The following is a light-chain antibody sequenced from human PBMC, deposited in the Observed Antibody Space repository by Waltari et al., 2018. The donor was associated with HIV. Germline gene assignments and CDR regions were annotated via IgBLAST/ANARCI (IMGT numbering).Light chain of an antibody. J-gene: IGLJ2*01. CDR1: SSDIGAYEY. V-gene: IGLV2-14*03. Sequence: SALTQPASVSGSPGQSITISCTGTSSDIGAYEYVSWYRQHPDKAPQLLIYDVFYRPSGVSHRCSGSKSGNTASLTISGLQAEDEAVYSCSSDTTTNTIIFGGGTKLTVL. CDR2: DVF. CDR3: SSDTTTNTII.